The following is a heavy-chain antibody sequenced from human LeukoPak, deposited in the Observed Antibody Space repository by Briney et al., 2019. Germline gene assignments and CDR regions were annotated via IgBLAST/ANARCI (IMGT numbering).Heavy chain of an antibody. D-gene: IGHD2-15*01. J-gene: IGHJ4*02. CDR3: ARRGVVAYFDY. CDR1: GCSISSGYY. CDR2: IYHSGST. Sequence: SETLSLTCAVSGCSISSGYYWGWIRQPPGKGLEWIGSIYHSGSTYYNPSLKSRVTISVDASKNQFSLKPSSVTAADTAVYYCARRGVVAYFDYWGQGTLVTVSS. V-gene: IGHV4-38-2*01.